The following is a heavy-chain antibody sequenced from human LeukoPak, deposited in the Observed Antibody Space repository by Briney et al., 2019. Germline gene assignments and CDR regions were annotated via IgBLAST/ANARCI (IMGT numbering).Heavy chain of an antibody. CDR3: ARDGASSPNWFDP. Sequence: PSETLSLTCTVSGGSISSSSYYWGWIRQPPGKGLEWIGSIYYSGSTYYNPSLKSRVTISVDTSKDQFSLKLSSVTAADTAVYYCARDGASSPNWFDPWGQGTLVTVSS. V-gene: IGHV4-39*07. CDR1: GGSISSSSYY. CDR2: IYYSGST. D-gene: IGHD6-6*01. J-gene: IGHJ5*02.